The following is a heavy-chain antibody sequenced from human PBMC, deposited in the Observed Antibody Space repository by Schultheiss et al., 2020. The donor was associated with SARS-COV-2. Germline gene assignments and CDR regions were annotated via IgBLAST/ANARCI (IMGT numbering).Heavy chain of an antibody. D-gene: IGHD3-10*01. CDR2: INPNSGGT. J-gene: IGHJ5*02. V-gene: IGHV1-2*02. CDR1: GGTFSSYA. CDR3: ARVFGSWDRWFDP. Sequence: ASVKVSCKASGGTFSSYAISWVRQAPGQGLEWMGGINPNSGGTKYAQKFQGRVTMTRDTSISTAYMELSRLRSDDTAVYYCARVFGSWDRWFDPWGQGTLVTVSS.